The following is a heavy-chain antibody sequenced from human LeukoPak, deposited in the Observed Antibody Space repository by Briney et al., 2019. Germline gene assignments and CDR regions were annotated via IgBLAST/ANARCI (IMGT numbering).Heavy chain of an antibody. V-gene: IGHV3-7*01. CDR1: GFTFSDYY. Sequence: GGSLRLSCAASGFTFSDYYMTWIRQAPGKGLEWVANIKQDRSEKYYVDSVKGRFTISRDNAKNSLYLQMNSLRAEDTAVYYFARGNPLKSTMVRGVGFDYWGQGTLVTVSS. CDR2: IKQDRSEK. D-gene: IGHD3-10*01. CDR3: ARGNPLKSTMVRGVGFDY. J-gene: IGHJ4*02.